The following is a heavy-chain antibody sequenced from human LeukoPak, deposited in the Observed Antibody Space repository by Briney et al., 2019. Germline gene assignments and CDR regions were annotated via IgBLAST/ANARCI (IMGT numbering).Heavy chain of an antibody. D-gene: IGHD1-1*01. V-gene: IGHV3-48*03. Sequence: GGSLRLSCAASGFTFSTYEMNGVRQAPGKGQEWVSYISGSGGTIYYADSVKSRFTISRDNAKNSLYLQMNRLRGEDTSVYYCARDYLVGGTDAFDIWGQGTMVTVSS. CDR1: GFTFSTYE. CDR2: ISGSGGTI. J-gene: IGHJ3*02. CDR3: ARDYLVGGTDAFDI.